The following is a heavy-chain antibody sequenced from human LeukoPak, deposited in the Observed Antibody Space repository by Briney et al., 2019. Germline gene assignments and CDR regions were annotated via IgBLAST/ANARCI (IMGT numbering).Heavy chain of an antibody. V-gene: IGHV3-30-3*01. CDR3: ARDMYSGSYFGPFDY. Sequence: GGSLRLSCAASQFTFSNVWMSWVRQAPGKGLEWVAVISYDGSNKYYADSVKGRFTISRDNSKNTLYLQMNSLRAEDTAVYYCARDMYSGSYFGPFDYWGQGTLVTVSS. CDR1: QFTFSNVW. J-gene: IGHJ4*02. CDR2: ISYDGSNK. D-gene: IGHD1-26*01.